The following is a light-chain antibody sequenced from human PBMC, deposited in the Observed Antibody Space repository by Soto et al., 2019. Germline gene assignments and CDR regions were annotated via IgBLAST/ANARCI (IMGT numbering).Light chain of an antibody. Sequence: QSALTQPPSVSGAPGQRVTISCTGSSSNIGAGYDVHWYQQLPGTAPKLLLYGNSNRPSGVPDRFCGSNSGTSASLATTGREAEDEADYCCQSSDSSLSALFGGGTKLTVL. CDR3: QSSDSSLSAL. CDR1: SSNIGAGYD. V-gene: IGLV1-40*01. J-gene: IGLJ2*01. CDR2: GNS.